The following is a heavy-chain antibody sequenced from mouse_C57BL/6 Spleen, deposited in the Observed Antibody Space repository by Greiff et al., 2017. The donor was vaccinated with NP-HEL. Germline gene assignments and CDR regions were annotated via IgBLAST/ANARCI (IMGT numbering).Heavy chain of an antibody. CDR2: IDPSDSYT. V-gene: IGHV1-69*01. CDR3: ARGAHWALHWYFDV. Sequence: VQLQQPGAELVMPGASVKLSCKASGYTFTSYWMHWVKQRPGQGLEWIEEIDPSDSYTNYNQKFKGKSTLTVDKSSSTAYMQLSSLTSEDSAVYYCARGAHWALHWYFDVWGTGTTVTVSS. J-gene: IGHJ1*03. CDR1: GYTFTSYW. D-gene: IGHD4-1*01.